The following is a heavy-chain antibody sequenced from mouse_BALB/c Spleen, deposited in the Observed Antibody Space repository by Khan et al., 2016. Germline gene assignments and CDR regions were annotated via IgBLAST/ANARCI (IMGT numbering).Heavy chain of an antibody. Sequence: QVQLQQSGPELVRPGASVKLSCKASGHSFTSYWMNWVKQRPGQGLEWIGMIHPSDSETRLNQKFKDKATLTADKSSNTAYMQLSSPTSEDSAVYYSAANDCYSVVMDYWGQGTSVIASS. V-gene: IGHV1S82*01. D-gene: IGHD2-3*01. J-gene: IGHJ4*01. CDR1: GHSFTSYW. CDR2: IHPSDSET. CDR3: AANDCYSVVMDY.